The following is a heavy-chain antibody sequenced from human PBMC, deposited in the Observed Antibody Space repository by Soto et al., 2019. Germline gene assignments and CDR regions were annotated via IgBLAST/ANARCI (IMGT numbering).Heavy chain of an antibody. Sequence: GGSLRLSCTASGFTFGDYAMSWFRQAPGKGLEWVGFIRSKAYGGKTEYAASVKGRFTISRDDSKGIAYLQMNSLKTEDTAVYYCTRLAQLAGYYYYYYYMDVWGKGTTVTVSS. D-gene: IGHD6-6*01. CDR1: GFTFGDYA. J-gene: IGHJ6*03. CDR2: IRSKAYGGKT. CDR3: TRLAQLAGYYYYYYYMDV. V-gene: IGHV3-49*03.